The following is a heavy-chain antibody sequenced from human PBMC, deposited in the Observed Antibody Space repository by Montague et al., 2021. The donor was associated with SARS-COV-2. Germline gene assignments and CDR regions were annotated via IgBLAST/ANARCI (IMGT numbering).Heavy chain of an antibody. D-gene: IGHD3-9*01. J-gene: IGHJ4*02. CDR2: IDWDDDK. CDR1: GFSLSTSGTC. Sequence: ALVKPTQTLTLTCTFSGFSLSTSGTCVSWIRQPPGKALEWLALIDWDDDKYYSTSLKTRLTISKDTSKNRVVLTMTNMDPVDTATYYCARTYYDILPNLYYFDYWGQGTLVTVSS. CDR3: ARTYYDILPNLYYFDY. V-gene: IGHV2-70*01.